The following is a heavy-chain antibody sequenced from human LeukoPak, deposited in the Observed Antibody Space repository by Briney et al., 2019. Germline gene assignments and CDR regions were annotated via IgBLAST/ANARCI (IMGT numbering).Heavy chain of an antibody. CDR1: GFTVSSNY. Sequence: PGGSLRLSCAASGFTVSSNYMSWVRQAPGKGLEWVSFIYSGGSTHYADSVKGRFTISRDNSKNTLYLQMNSLRAEDTAVYYCARSLYYYGSGSYYNPFYFDYWGQGTLVTVSS. D-gene: IGHD3-10*01. V-gene: IGHV3-66*01. CDR2: IYSGGST. J-gene: IGHJ4*02. CDR3: ARSLYYYGSGSYYNPFYFDY.